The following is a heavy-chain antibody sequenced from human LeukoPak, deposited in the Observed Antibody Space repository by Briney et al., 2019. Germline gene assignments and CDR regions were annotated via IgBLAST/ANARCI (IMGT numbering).Heavy chain of an antibody. CDR1: GFTFSTYV. J-gene: IGHJ4*02. CDR3: VRGTGY. CDR2: ISSNGDNT. V-gene: IGHV3-64D*06. Sequence: GSLGLSCSVSGFTFSTYVMHWVRQAPGKGLEYVSAISSNGDNTYYADSVKGRFTISRDNSKNTLYLQMSSLRADDTAVYYCVRGTGYWGQGTLSPSP.